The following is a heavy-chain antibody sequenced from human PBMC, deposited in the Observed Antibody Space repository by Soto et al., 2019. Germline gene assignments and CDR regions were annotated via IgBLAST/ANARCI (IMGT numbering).Heavy chain of an antibody. V-gene: IGHV4-30-4*01. CDR2: IYYGGST. Sequence: SETLSLTCTVSGGSISSGDYYWSWIRQPPGKGLEWIGYIYYGGSTYYNPSLKSRVTISVDTSKNQFSLRLTSVTAADTAVHYCARKGWRFGVVPRGGLAPWGQGSLVTVSS. CDR1: GGSISSGDYY. J-gene: IGHJ5*02. CDR3: ARKGWRFGVVPRGGLAP. D-gene: IGHD3-3*01.